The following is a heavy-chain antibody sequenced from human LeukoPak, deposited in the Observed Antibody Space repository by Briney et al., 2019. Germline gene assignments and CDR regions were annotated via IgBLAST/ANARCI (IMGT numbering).Heavy chain of an antibody. V-gene: IGHV3-53*01. D-gene: IGHD1-26*01. CDR1: GFIFSRSS. CDR2: IYSGGST. Sequence: PGGSLRLSCAASGFIFSRSSVNWVRQAPGKGLEWVSVIYSGGSTYYADSVKGRFTISRDNSKNTLYLQMNSLRAEDTAVYYCARVIRGSYYIFDYWGQGTLVTVSS. CDR3: ARVIRGSYYIFDY. J-gene: IGHJ4*02.